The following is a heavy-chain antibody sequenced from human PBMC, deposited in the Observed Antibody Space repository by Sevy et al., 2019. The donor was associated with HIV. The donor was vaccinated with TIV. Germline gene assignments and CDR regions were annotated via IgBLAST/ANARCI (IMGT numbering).Heavy chain of an antibody. CDR1: GFTFSDYY. CDR3: ARGHYYDFWSGYSYGMDV. D-gene: IGHD3-3*01. V-gene: IGHV3-11*01. CDR2: LSSSGSTI. Sequence: GGSLRLSCAASGFTFSDYYMSWIRRAPGKGLEWVSCLSSSGSTIYYADSVKGRFTISRDNAKNSLYLQMNSLRAEDTAVYYCARGHYYDFWSGYSYGMDVWGQGTTVTVSS. J-gene: IGHJ6*02.